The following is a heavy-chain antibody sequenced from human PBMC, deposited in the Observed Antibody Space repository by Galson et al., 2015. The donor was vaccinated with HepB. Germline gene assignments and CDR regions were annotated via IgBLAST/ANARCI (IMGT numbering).Heavy chain of an antibody. D-gene: IGHD3-22*01. J-gene: IGHJ5*02. CDR3: ARDGSNYDGSCYQNWFDP. Sequence: SLRLSCAASGFTFSTYSMNWVRQTPGKGLEWLSYISSSSSTIYYADSVKGRFTISRDNAKNSLYLQMNSLRVEDTAVYYCARDGSNYDGSCYQNWFDPWGQGTLVTVSS. CDR2: ISSSSSTI. CDR1: GFTFSTYS. V-gene: IGHV3-48*04.